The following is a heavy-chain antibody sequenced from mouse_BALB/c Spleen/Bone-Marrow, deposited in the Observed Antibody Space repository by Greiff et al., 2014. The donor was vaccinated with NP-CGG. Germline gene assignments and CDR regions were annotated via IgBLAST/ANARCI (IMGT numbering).Heavy chain of an antibody. CDR2: ISNGGGST. CDR1: GFTFSSYT. V-gene: IGHV5-12-2*01. D-gene: IGHD3-3*01. Sequence: VQLKESGGGLVQPGGSLKLSCAASGFTFSSYTMSWGRQTPEKRLEWVAYISNGGGSTYYPDTVKGRFTISRDNAKNTLYLQMSSLKSEDTAMYYCARRAGAYWGQGTLVTVSA. CDR3: ARRAGAY. J-gene: IGHJ3*01.